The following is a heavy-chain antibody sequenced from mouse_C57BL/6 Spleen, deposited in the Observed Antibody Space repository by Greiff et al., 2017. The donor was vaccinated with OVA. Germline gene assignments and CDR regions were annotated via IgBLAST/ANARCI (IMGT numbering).Heavy chain of an antibody. CDR1: GYTFTSYW. Sequence: QVQLQQPGTELVKPGASVKLSCKASGYTFTSYWMHWVKQRPGQGLEWIGNINPSNGGTNYNEKFKSKATLTVDKSSSTAYMQLSSLTSEDSAVYLYAGTYSRGEYYFDYWGKGTTLTVSS. V-gene: IGHV1-53*01. D-gene: IGHD2-5*01. CDR2: INPSNGGT. CDR3: AGTYSRGEYYFDY. J-gene: IGHJ2*01.